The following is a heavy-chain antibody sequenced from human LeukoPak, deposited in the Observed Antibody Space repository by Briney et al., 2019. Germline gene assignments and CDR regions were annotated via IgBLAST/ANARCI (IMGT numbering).Heavy chain of an antibody. CDR2: IQQDGSEK. D-gene: IGHD6-13*01. CDR3: ARDSIRQQLYYFDY. V-gene: IGHV3-7*01. J-gene: IGHJ4*02. CDR1: GFTFSSYW. Sequence: PGGSLRLSCAASGFTFSSYWMSWVRQAPGKGLEWVANIQQDGSEKYYVDSVKGRFTISRDNSKNTLYLQMNSLRTEDTAVYYCARDSIRQQLYYFDYWGQGTLVTVSS.